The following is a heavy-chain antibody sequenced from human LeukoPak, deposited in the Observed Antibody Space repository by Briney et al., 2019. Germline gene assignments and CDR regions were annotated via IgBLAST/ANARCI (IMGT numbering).Heavy chain of an antibody. CDR2: IIGSGDGT. V-gene: IGHV3-23*01. CDR1: GFTSSNYA. J-gene: IGHJ4*02. D-gene: IGHD2-15*01. CDR3: AKSDCSDAGCYLLDY. Sequence: PGGSLRLSCAASGFTSSNYAMSWVRQAPGRGLEWVSSIIGSGDGTYYADSVKGRFTISRDNSKNTLYLQMNSLTAEDTAVYFCAKSDCSDAGCYLLDYWGQGTLVTVSS.